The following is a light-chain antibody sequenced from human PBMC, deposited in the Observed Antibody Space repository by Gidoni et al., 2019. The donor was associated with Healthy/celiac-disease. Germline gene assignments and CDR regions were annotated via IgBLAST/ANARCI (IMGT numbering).Light chain of an antibody. CDR2: DVT. V-gene: IGLV2-11*01. J-gene: IGLJ1*01. CDR1: SRDVGGYNY. CDR3: CSYAGDSFYV. Sequence: QSALTQPRSVSGSPGQSVTISCTGTSRDVGGYNYVSWYQQYPGKAPKLKIYDVTKRPSGVPDRFSGSKSGNTASLTISGLQAEDEADYYCCSYAGDSFYVFGSGTKVTAL.